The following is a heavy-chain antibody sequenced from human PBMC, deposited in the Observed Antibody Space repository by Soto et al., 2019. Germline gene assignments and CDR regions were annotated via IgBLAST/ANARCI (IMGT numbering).Heavy chain of an antibody. Sequence: SVKVSFKASGGTFSSYAISWVRQAPGQGLEWMGGIIPIFGTANYAQKFQGRVTITADESTSTAYMELSSLRSEDTAVYYCARDSGGNGEEEYYYYNMDVWGKGNTVTVPS. CDR2: IIPIFGTA. J-gene: IGHJ6*03. V-gene: IGHV1-69*13. CDR1: GGTFSSYA. D-gene: IGHD5-12*01. CDR3: ARDSGGNGEEEYYYYNMDV.